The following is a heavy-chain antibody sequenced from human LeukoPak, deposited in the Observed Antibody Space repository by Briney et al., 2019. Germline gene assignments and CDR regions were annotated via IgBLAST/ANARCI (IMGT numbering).Heavy chain of an antibody. J-gene: IGHJ3*02. CDR3: ARHMLGSSLDAFDI. V-gene: IGHV4-61*05. Sequence: PSETLSLTCTVSGGSISSSSYYWSWIRQPPGKGLEWIGYIYYSGNTNYNPSLKSRVTISVDTSKNQFSLKLSSVTAADTAVYYCARHMLGSSLDAFDIWGQGTMVTVSS. CDR2: IYYSGNT. D-gene: IGHD2-8*01. CDR1: GGSISSSSYY.